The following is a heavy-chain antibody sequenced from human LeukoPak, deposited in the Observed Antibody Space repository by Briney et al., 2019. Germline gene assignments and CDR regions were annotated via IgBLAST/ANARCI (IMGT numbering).Heavy chain of an antibody. CDR1: GFTFSSYV. D-gene: IGHD6-19*01. Sequence: GGSLRLSCAASGFTFSSYVMHWVRQAPGKGLEWVALISHDGGDKYHADSVKGRFTISRDNSKNRLYLQMHSLRAEDTAVYYCARPYSSGWQYFDYWGQGTLVTVSS. CDR3: ARPYSSGWQYFDY. CDR2: ISHDGGDK. J-gene: IGHJ4*02. V-gene: IGHV3-30*14.